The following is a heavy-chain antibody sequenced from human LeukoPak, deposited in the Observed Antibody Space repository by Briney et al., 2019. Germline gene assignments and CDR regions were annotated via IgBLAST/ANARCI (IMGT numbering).Heavy chain of an antibody. CDR3: ARMKRHWRGDYYYMDV. D-gene: IGHD1-1*01. V-gene: IGHV3-11*01. J-gene: IGHJ6*03. CDR1: GFTFSDYY. Sequence: GGSLRLSCAASGFTFSDYYMSWIRQAPGKGLEWVSYISSSGSTIYYADSVKGRFTISRDNAKNSLYLQMNSLRAEAAAVYYCARMKRHWRGDYYYMDVWGKGTTVTISS. CDR2: ISSSGSTI.